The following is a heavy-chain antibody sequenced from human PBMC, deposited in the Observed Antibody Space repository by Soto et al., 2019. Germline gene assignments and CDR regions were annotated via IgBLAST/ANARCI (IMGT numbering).Heavy chain of an antibody. Sequence: PGGSLRLSCAASGFTFSNSAMSWVRQVPGKGLEWAAGISSGGGHINYADSVKGRFTISRDTSKNTVYLQMNSLTAGDTAFYYCAKATATSGGAFEIYGQGTMVTVSS. V-gene: IGHV3-23*01. D-gene: IGHD1-1*01. CDR2: ISSGGGHI. J-gene: IGHJ3*02. CDR1: GFTFSNSA. CDR3: AKATATSGGAFEI.